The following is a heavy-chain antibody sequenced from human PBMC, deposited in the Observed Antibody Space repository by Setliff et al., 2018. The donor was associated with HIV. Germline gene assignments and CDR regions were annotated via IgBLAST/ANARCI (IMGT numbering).Heavy chain of an antibody. CDR3: ARGVKGIATTGKYYFDY. D-gene: IGHD6-13*01. J-gene: IGHJ4*02. V-gene: IGHV1-2*06. CDR2: INPDSRGT. Sequence: GASVKVSCKTSGYAFTDYSIHWVRQAPGQGLEWVGRINPDSRGTNYAQTFQGRVTMTRDTSVSTAYMELSGLKSDDTAVFYCARGVKGIATTGKYYFDYWGQGTLVTVSS. CDR1: GYAFTDYS.